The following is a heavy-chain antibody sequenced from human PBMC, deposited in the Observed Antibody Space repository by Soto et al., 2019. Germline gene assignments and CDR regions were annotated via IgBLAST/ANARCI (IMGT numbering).Heavy chain of an antibody. CDR3: ARRRGYCSGGSCYSIWFDP. Sequence: QITLKESGPTLVKPTQTLTLTCTFSGFSLSTSGMGVGWIRQPPGKALEWLALIYWDDDKRYSPSLKSRLTITKDTSKNQVVLTMTNMDPVDTATYYCARRRGYCSGGSCYSIWFDPWGQGTLVTVSS. CDR1: GFSLSTSGMG. J-gene: IGHJ5*02. D-gene: IGHD2-15*01. V-gene: IGHV2-5*02. CDR2: IYWDDDK.